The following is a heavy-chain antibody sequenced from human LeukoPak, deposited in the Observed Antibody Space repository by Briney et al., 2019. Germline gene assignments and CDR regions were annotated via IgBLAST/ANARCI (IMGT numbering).Heavy chain of an antibody. D-gene: IGHD3-10*01. Sequence: ASVKVPCKASGYTFTCYYIHWVRQAPGQGREWGGWINPNSGGPNFAPQFQGRFTMTRDTSPAPAYIELSSLRSYDTAVYFCSRARMGSAYHFFDYWGQGTLVTVSS. J-gene: IGHJ4*02. CDR2: INPNSGGP. V-gene: IGHV1-2*02. CDR3: SRARMGSAYHFFDY. CDR1: GYTFTCYY.